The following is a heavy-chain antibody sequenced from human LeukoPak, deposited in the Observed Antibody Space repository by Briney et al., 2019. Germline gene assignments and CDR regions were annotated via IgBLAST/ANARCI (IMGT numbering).Heavy chain of an antibody. Sequence: GASVKVSCKASGYTFTSYYMHWVRQAPGQGLEWMGIINPSGGSTGYAQKFQGRVTMTRDMSTSTVYMELSSLRSEDTAVYYCAREGVRYFDWLLSCFDYWGQGTLVTVSS. D-gene: IGHD3-9*01. CDR1: GYTFTSYY. CDR2: INPSGGST. V-gene: IGHV1-46*01. CDR3: AREGVRYFDWLLSCFDY. J-gene: IGHJ4*02.